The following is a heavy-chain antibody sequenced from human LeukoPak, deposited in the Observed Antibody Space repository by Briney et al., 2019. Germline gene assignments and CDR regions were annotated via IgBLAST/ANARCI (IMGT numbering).Heavy chain of an antibody. D-gene: IGHD2-21*02. CDR2: IYYSGST. Sequence: PSETLSLTCTVSGGSISSGDYYWSWIRQPPGKGLEWIGYIYYSGSTNYNPSLKSRVTISVDTSKNQFSLKLSSVTAADTAVYYCARHTIRLHAFDIWGQGTMVTVSS. CDR3: ARHTIRLHAFDI. V-gene: IGHV4-61*08. CDR1: GGSISSGDYY. J-gene: IGHJ3*02.